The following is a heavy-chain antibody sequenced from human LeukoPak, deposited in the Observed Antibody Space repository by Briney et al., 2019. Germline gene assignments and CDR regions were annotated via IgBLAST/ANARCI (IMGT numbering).Heavy chain of an antibody. CDR1: ILIHYIYS. Sequence: GVSLSLLCAVSILIHYIYSVKCVPHAPGKAREGVIYINNSCSYIYYADSVKGRFTISRDSAKNSLHLQMSSLRAEDTAVYYCARDTRSGVYSPKDYWGQGTLVTVSS. D-gene: IGHD2-8*01. CDR3: ARDTRSGVYSPKDY. J-gene: IGHJ4*02. V-gene: IGHV3-21*01. CDR2: INNSCSYI.